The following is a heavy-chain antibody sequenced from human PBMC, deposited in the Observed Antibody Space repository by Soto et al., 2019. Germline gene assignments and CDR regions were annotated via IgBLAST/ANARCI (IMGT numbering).Heavy chain of an antibody. D-gene: IGHD2-21*01. CDR2: ISGSGGST. V-gene: IGHV3-23*01. CDR1: GFTFSSYP. J-gene: IGHJ6*02. Sequence: PGGSLRLSCAASGFTFSSYPMSWVRQSPGKGLEWVSAISGSGGSTYYADSVKGRFTISRDNSKNTLYLQMNSLRAEDTSVYYCAKGGCYSPAACGMDVWGQGTTVTVSS. CDR3: AKGGCYSPAACGMDV.